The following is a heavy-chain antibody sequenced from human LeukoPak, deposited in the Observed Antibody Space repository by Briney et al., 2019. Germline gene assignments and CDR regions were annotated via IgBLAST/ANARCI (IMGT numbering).Heavy chain of an antibody. D-gene: IGHD3-10*01. V-gene: IGHV6-1*01. CDR2: TYYRSRWLN. J-gene: IGHJ3*02. CDR3: VRDSGMGLDAFDI. CDR1: GDSVSSNSAT. Sequence: SQTLSLTCAISGDSVSSNSATGNWIRQSPSRGIEWLGRTYYRSRWLNDYAVSVKGRITVNPDTSKNQFSLQLHSVSPEDTAVYYCVRDSGMGLDAFDIWGQGTMVTVSS.